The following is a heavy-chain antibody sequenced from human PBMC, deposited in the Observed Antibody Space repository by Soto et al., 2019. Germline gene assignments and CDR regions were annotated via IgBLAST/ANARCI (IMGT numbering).Heavy chain of an antibody. V-gene: IGHV3-48*02. CDR1: GFTFSSYG. J-gene: IGHJ6*02. Sequence: PGGSLRLSCAASGFTFSSYGMHWVRQAPGKGLEWAADISSSSSTIYYADSVKGRFTISRDNAKNSLYLQMNSLRDEDTAVYYCAREYYDFWSGYYSYPDYYYGMDVWGQGTTVTVSS. CDR2: ISSSSSTI. CDR3: AREYYDFWSGYYSYPDYYYGMDV. D-gene: IGHD3-3*01.